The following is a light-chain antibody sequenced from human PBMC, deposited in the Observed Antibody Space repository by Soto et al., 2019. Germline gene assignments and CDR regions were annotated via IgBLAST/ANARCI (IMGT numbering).Light chain of an antibody. V-gene: IGKV3-20*01. J-gene: IGKJ1*01. CDR1: QSVSTTY. CDR3: QEDGFSRT. CDR2: GAS. Sequence: EIVLTQSPGTLSLSPGERATLSCRANQSVSTTYLAWYQQTPGQAPRLLIYGASTRATGIPDRFSGSGSGADFPLIISRAEPEDSAEYYFQEDGFSRTFGQGTKVEIK.